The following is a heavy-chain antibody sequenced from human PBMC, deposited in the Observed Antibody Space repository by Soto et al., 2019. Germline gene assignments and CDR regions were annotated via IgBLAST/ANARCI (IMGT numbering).Heavy chain of an antibody. CDR1: GGSISSSSXX. V-gene: IGHV4-39*01. Sequence: QLQLQESGPGLVKPSETLSLTCTVSGGSISSSSXXXGXXRQPXGXGLEWIGSIYYSGSTYYNPSLKSRVTISVDTSXNXXXLXXXXXXXXXXXXXXXXXXXXXXXXXXNWFDPWGQGTLVTVSS. CDR3: XXXXXXXXXXXNWFDP. J-gene: IGHJ5*02. CDR2: IYYSGST.